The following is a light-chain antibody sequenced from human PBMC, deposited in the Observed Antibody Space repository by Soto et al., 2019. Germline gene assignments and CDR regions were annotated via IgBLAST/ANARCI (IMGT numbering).Light chain of an antibody. CDR3: QQYNSYSLT. CDR1: QSISSW. J-gene: IGKJ4*01. V-gene: IGKV1-5*03. CDR2: KAS. Sequence: DIQMTQSASTLSASVGDRVTITCRASQSISSWLAWYQQKPGKAPKLLIYKASSLESGVPSRFSGSGSGTEFTLTISSLQPGDFATYYCQQYNSYSLTFGGGTKVEIK.